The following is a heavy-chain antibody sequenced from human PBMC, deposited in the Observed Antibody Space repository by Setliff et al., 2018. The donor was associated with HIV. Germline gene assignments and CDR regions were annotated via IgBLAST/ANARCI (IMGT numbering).Heavy chain of an antibody. V-gene: IGHV3-48*01. CDR2: INGGTTT. CDR1: GFTFSSYS. D-gene: IGHD2-15*01. Sequence: GGSMRLSCAASGFTFSSYSMNWVRQAPGKGLEWVSVINGGTTTYYADSVKGRFTISRDDAEKSVYLQMNSLRAEDTAVYYCARAGVVEGYYYYYYVDVWGKGTTVTVS. CDR3: ARAGVVEGYYYYYYVDV. J-gene: IGHJ6*03.